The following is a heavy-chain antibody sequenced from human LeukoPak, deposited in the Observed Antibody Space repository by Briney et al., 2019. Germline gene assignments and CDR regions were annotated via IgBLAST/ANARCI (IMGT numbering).Heavy chain of an antibody. J-gene: IGHJ4*02. Sequence: SETLSLTCAVHGGSFSDQYWSWIRQSPGKGLEWIGEINHGGRTNYNPSLKSRVTISIDTSMMQSSLKLSSVTAADTAVYYCARGSGYWGQGTLVTVSS. D-gene: IGHD6-25*01. CDR3: ARGSGY. V-gene: IGHV4-34*01. CDR2: INHGGRT. CDR1: GGSFSDQY.